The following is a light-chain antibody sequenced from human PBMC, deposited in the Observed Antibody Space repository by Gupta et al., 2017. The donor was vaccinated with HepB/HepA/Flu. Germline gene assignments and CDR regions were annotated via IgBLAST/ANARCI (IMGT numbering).Light chain of an antibody. CDR1: SSDVGSYIY. J-gene: IGLJ3*02. V-gene: IGLV2-8*01. CDR2: EVS. CDR3: NSYAGSNNWV. Sequence: SPLTQPPSASGSPAQSLTISCPGTSSDVGSYIYVSWYQQHPGKAPKLMIYEVSKRPAGVPDRFSGSKSGNTASLTGSGLQAEDEADYYCNSYAGSNNWVFGGGTKLTVL.